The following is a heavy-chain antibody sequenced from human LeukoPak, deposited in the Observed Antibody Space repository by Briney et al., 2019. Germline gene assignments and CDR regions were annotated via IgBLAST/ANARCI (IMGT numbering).Heavy chain of an antibody. J-gene: IGHJ4*02. V-gene: IGHV3-7*01. D-gene: IGHD1-26*01. CDR3: ARLGGSYYTY. CDR2: IKQDGGEK. Sequence: GGSLRLSCVASGFAFSSYWMSWVRQALGQGLPWVANIKQDGGEKYYADSVKGRFTISRDNAKNSLFLQMNSLRVEDTAVYYCARLGGSYYTYWGQGTLVTVSS. CDR1: GFAFSSYW.